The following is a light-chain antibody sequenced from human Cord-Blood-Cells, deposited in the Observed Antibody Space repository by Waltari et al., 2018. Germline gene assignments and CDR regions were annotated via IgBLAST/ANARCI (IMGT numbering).Light chain of an antibody. CDR3: SSYAGSNNLV. V-gene: IGLV2-8*01. CDR1: SSDVGGSNY. Sequence: QSALTQPPSASGSPGQSVTISCTGPSSDVGGSNYVSWYQPHPGKAPKLMIYEVSKRPSGVPDRFSGSKSGNTAALTVSGLQAEDEADYYCSSYAGSNNLVFGGGTKLTVL. CDR2: EVS. J-gene: IGLJ3*02.